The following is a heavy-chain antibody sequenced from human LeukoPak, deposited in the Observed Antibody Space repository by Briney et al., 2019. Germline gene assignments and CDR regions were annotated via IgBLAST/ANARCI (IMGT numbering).Heavy chain of an antibody. J-gene: IGHJ4*02. CDR3: AKVGSDWYDLDS. D-gene: IGHD6-19*01. Sequence: PGGSLRLSCAASGFTFSSYYMSWIRQAPGKGLEWVSYISSSGSYTNYADSVKGRFTISRDNSKNILYVQMNSLRAEDTAVYYCAKVGSDWYDLDSWGQGALVTVSS. CDR1: GFTFSSYY. V-gene: IGHV3-11*05. CDR2: ISSSGSYT.